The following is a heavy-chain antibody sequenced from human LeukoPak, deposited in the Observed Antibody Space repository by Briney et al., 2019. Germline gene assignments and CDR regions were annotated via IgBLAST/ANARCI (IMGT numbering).Heavy chain of an antibody. CDR1: GGSFSGYY. Sequence: PSETLSLTCAVYGGSFSGYYWSWIRQPPGKGLEWIGEINHSGSTNYNPSLKSRVTISVDTSKNQFSLKLSSVTAADTAVYYCARHKARYFDWLLPIFDYWGQGTLVTVSS. D-gene: IGHD3-9*01. V-gene: IGHV4-34*01. J-gene: IGHJ4*02. CDR3: ARHKARYFDWLLPIFDY. CDR2: INHSGST.